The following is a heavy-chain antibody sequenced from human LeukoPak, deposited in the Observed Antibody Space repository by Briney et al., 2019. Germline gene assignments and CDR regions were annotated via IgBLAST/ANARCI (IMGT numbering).Heavy chain of an antibody. V-gene: IGHV3-53*01. D-gene: IGHD3-22*01. CDR2: IHSGGTT. Sequence: GGSLRLSCAASGFTVSSNHMSWVRQAPGKGLEWVSVIHSGGTTYYADSVKGRLTISRDTSKNTLYLQMNSLRVEDTAVYYCARLVAYYDSSGYYLNNWFDPWGQGTLVTVSS. J-gene: IGHJ5*02. CDR1: GFTVSSNH. CDR3: ARLVAYYDSSGYYLNNWFDP.